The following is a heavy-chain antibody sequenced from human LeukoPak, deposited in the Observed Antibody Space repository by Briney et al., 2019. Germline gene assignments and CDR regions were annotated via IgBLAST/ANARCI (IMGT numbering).Heavy chain of an antibody. D-gene: IGHD3-3*01. CDR2: TYYTSKWYN. CDR1: GDSVSSNRAA. Sequence: SQTLSLTCAISGDSVSSNRAAWNWFRQSPSRGLEWRGRTYYTSKWYNDYAVSVKSRITVNPDTSKNQFSLHLNSVTPEDTAVYYCARQGFRRFDPWGQGTLVTVSS. CDR3: ARQGFRRFDP. V-gene: IGHV6-1*01. J-gene: IGHJ5*02.